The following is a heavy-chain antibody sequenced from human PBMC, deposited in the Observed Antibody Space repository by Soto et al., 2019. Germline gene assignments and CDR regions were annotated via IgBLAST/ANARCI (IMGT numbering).Heavy chain of an antibody. CDR1: GYTFTSYG. V-gene: IGHV1-18*04. CDR3: ARVWPPGIAAAKPKGGLEP. CDR2: ISAYNGNT. J-gene: IGHJ5*02. Sequence: VSVKVSCKASGYTFTSYGISWARQAPGQGLEWMGWISAYNGNTNYAQKLQGRVTITTDTSTSTAYMELRSLRSDDTAAHYCARVWPPGIAAAKPKGGLEPWGQGTLVTVSS. D-gene: IGHD6-13*01.